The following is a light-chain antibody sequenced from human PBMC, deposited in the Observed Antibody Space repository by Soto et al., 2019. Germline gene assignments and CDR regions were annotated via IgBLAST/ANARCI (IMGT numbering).Light chain of an antibody. CDR1: SSDVGTYNY. Sequence: QSALTQPRSVSGSPGQSVTISCTGTSSDVGTYNYVSWYQQHPGKAPKLMIYDVSKRPSGVPDRFSGSKSGNTASLTISGLQAEDEGDYYCCSYAGNYNILFGGGTKVTVL. V-gene: IGLV2-11*01. CDR3: CSYAGNYNIL. J-gene: IGLJ3*02. CDR2: DVS.